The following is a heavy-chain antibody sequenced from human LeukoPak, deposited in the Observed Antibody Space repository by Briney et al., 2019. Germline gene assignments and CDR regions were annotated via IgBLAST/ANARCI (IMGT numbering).Heavy chain of an antibody. CDR1: GYTFTSYD. J-gene: IGHJ4*02. CDR2: MNPNSGNT. CDR3: ARARGPRQKDDY. V-gene: IGHV1-8*03. D-gene: IGHD3-10*01. Sequence: GASVKVSCKASGYTFTSYDMNWVRQATGQGLEWMGWMNPNSGNTGYAQKFQGRVTITRNTSISTAYMELSSLRSEDTAVYYCARARGPRQKDDYWGQGTLVTVSS.